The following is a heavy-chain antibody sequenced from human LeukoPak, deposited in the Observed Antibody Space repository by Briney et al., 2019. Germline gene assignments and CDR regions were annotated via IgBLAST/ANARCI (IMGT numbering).Heavy chain of an antibody. J-gene: IGHJ4*02. CDR1: GFTFSSYA. Sequence: QPGRSLRLSCAASGFTFSSYAMHWVRQAPGKGLEWVAAISYDGSNKYCADSVKGRFTISRDNSKNTLYLQMNSLRAEDTAVYYCARDPGNTYYYGSGGFDYWGQGTLVTVSS. CDR2: ISYDGSNK. CDR3: ARDPGNTYYYGSGGFDY. V-gene: IGHV3-30*04. D-gene: IGHD3-10*01.